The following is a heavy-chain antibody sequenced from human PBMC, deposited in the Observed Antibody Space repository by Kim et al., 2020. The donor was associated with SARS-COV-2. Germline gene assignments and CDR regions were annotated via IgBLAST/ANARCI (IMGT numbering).Heavy chain of an antibody. CDR3: ARGGGTYGYYGMDV. D-gene: IGHD3-16*01. J-gene: IGHJ6*02. CDR1: GGSISSGGYS. V-gene: IGHV4-30-2*01. Sequence: SETLSLTCAVSGGSISSGGYSWSWIRQPPGKGLEWIGYIYHSGSTYYNPSLKSRVTISVDRSKNQFSLKLSSVTAADTAVYYCARGGGTYGYYGMDVWGQGTTVTVSS. CDR2: IYHSGST.